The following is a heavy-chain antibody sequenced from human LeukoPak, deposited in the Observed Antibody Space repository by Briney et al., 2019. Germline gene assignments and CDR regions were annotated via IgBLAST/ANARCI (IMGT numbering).Heavy chain of an antibody. D-gene: IGHD4-17*01. Sequence: GGSLRLSCAASGFTFSSCEMNWVRQAPGKGLEWVSYISSSGSTIYYADSVKGRFTISRDNAKNSLYLQMNSLRAEDTAVYYCARDGDYGDYGYVYWGQGTLVTVSS. CDR1: GFTFSSCE. CDR2: ISSSGSTI. CDR3: ARDGDYGDYGYVY. J-gene: IGHJ4*02. V-gene: IGHV3-48*03.